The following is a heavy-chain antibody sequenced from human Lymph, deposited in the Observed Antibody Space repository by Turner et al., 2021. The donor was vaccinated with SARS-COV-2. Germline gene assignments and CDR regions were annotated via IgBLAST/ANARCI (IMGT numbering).Heavy chain of an antibody. Sequence: QVQLQQWGAGLLKPSETLSLTCAVYGGSFSGYYWSWIRQPPGKGLEWIGEINHSGSTHYNPSLKSRVTISVDTSKNQFSLKLSSVTAADTAVYYCARGGVDTAMVRYYYYGMDVWGQGTTVTVSS. J-gene: IGHJ6*02. CDR3: ARGGVDTAMVRYYYYGMDV. D-gene: IGHD5-18*01. V-gene: IGHV4-34*01. CDR2: INHSGST. CDR1: GGSFSGYY.